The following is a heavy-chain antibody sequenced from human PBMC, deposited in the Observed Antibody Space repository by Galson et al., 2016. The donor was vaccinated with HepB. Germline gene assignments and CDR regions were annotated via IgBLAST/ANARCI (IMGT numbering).Heavy chain of an antibody. Sequence: SVKVSCKASGYTFTSYDISWVRQATGQGLEWMGWMNPNSGNTGYAQKFQGRVTMTRDSSISTAYMELSSLRSEDTAVYYCARIMDCSGGRCYSWNYAFDIWGQGTMVTVSS. D-gene: IGHD2-15*01. CDR1: GYTFTSYD. V-gene: IGHV1-8*01. CDR2: MNPNSGNT. J-gene: IGHJ3*02. CDR3: ARIMDCSGGRCYSWNYAFDI.